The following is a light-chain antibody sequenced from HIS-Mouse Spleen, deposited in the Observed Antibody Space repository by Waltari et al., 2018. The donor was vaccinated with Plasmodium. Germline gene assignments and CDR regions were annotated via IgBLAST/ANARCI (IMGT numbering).Light chain of an antibody. Sequence: QSVLTQPPSVSAAPGQKVTISCSGSSSNIGNNYVSWYQQLPGTAPKLICYDNNKRPSGIPDRFSGSKAGTSATLGSTGRQTGDEADYYCGTWDSSLSSWVFGGGTKLTVL. CDR3: GTWDSSLSSWV. V-gene: IGLV1-51*01. CDR1: SSNIGNNY. CDR2: DNN. J-gene: IGLJ3*02.